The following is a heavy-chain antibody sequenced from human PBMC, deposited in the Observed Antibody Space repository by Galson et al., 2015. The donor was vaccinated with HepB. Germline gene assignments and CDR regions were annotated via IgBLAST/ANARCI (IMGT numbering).Heavy chain of an antibody. J-gene: IGHJ5*02. CDR1: GGTFSSYT. D-gene: IGHD3-10*01. Sequence: SCKASGGTFSSYTISWVRQAPGQGLEWMGRIIPILGIANYAQKFQGRVTITADKSTSTAYMELSSLRSEDTAVYYCARAFGEPDRTFDPWGQGTLVTVSS. V-gene: IGHV1-69*02. CDR3: ARAFGEPDRTFDP. CDR2: IIPILGIA.